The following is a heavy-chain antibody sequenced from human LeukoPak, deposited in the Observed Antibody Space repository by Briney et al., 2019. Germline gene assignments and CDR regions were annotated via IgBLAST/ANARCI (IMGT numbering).Heavy chain of an antibody. J-gene: IGHJ3*02. D-gene: IGHD5-18*01. CDR3: ARSDTAMVFGAFDI. Sequence: AETLSLTCTVSGGSISIYYWSWVRQPPGKGLEWMGYVYNSGNTDYNPSLKSRVTISADTSKNQFSLKLTSVTAADTAVYYCARSDTAMVFGAFDIWGQGTMVTVSS. CDR2: VYNSGNT. CDR1: GGSISIYY. V-gene: IGHV4-59*12.